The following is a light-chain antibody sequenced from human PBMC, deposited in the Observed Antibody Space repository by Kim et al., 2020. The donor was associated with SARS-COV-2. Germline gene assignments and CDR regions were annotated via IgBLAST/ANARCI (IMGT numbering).Light chain of an antibody. Sequence: ASGGDRVTISCQASQEISNYLNWYQQKPGKAPKLLIYGASSLEPGVPSRFSGRGSGTEFTFTISSLQPEDLATYYCQQYYNLPLTFGGGTKVDIK. V-gene: IGKV1-33*01. CDR2: GAS. J-gene: IGKJ4*01. CDR1: QEISNY. CDR3: QQYYNLPLT.